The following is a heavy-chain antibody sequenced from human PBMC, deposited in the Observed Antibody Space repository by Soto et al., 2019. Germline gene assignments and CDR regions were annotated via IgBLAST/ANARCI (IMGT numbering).Heavy chain of an antibody. V-gene: IGHV3-23*01. CDR3: AKKVNSGSGSQFFDY. CDR1: GFTFSSYS. Sequence: GGSLRLSCAASGFTFSSYSMSWVRQAPGKGLEWVSGFRSGGDDDTTYYADSVRGRFTISRDNSKNTLFLQMNSLRAEDTAIYYCAKKVNSGSGSQFFDYWGQGTLVTVPQ. CDR2: FRSGGDDDTT. D-gene: IGHD3-10*01. J-gene: IGHJ4*02.